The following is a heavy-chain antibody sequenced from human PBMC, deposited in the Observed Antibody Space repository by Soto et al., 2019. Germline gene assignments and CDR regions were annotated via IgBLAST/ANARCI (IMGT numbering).Heavy chain of an antibody. D-gene: IGHD4-17*01. CDR2: IYYSGST. V-gene: IGHV4-30-4*01. CDR1: GGSISSGDYY. Sequence: SQTLSLTCTVSGGSISSGDYYWSWIRQPPGKGLEWIGYIYYSGSTYYNPSLKSRVTISVDTSKNQFSLKLSSVTAADTAVYYCASLLSTVTSPSDFDYWGQGTLVTVSS. J-gene: IGHJ4*02. CDR3: ASLLSTVTSPSDFDY.